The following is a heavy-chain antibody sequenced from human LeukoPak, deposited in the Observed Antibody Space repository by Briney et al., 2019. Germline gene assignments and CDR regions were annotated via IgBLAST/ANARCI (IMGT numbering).Heavy chain of an antibody. Sequence: ASVKVSCRASGYTFTGYYMHWVRQAPGQGLEWMGWINPNSGGTNYAQKSQGRVTVTRDTSISTAYMELSRLRSDDTAVYYCARDHCSSANCYGYHYYGMDVWGQGTTVTVSS. D-gene: IGHD2-2*01. CDR1: GYTFTGYY. CDR2: INPNSGGT. J-gene: IGHJ6*02. V-gene: IGHV1-2*02. CDR3: ARDHCSSANCYGYHYYGMDV.